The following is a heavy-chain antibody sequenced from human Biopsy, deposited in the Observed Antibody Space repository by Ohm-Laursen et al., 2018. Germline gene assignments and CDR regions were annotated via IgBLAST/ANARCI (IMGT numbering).Heavy chain of an antibody. D-gene: IGHD3-22*01. Sequence: TLSLTCSVSGDSISSYYWSWIRQPPGKGLQWFGYVYYTGSTDYNPSLQSRVTISVDTSKNHFSLRLRSVTPADTAIYYCARDRGYYSDRTVPGYCDLWGRGTLVTVSS. CDR1: GDSISSYY. J-gene: IGHJ2*01. CDR2: VYYTGST. CDR3: ARDRGYYSDRTVPGYCDL. V-gene: IGHV4-59*01.